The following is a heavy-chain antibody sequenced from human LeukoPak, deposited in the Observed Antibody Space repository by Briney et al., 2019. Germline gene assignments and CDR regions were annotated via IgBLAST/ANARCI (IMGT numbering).Heavy chain of an antibody. Sequence: GGSLRLSCSASGFIISNYAMHWVRQAPGTGLEYVSGISANGGSTYYADSVKGRFTISRDNSKNTLYLQMSSLRTEDTAIYHCVKDLYKGDSSSWYYFDYWGQGTLVTVSS. V-gene: IGHV3-64D*06. D-gene: IGHD6-13*01. J-gene: IGHJ4*02. CDR2: ISANGGST. CDR1: GFIISNYA. CDR3: VKDLYKGDSSSWYYFDY.